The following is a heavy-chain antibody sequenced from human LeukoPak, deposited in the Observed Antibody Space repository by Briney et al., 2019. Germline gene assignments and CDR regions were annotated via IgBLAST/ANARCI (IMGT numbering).Heavy chain of an antibody. CDR3: ARIEVDAFDI. CDR2: ISSSSSTI. CDR1: GFTFRTYS. V-gene: IGHV3-48*02. J-gene: IGHJ3*02. Sequence: GGSLRLSCAAFGFTFRTYSMNWVRQAPGKGLEWVSYISSSSSTIYYADSVKGRFTISRDNAKNSLYLQMNSLRDEDTAVYYCARIEVDAFDIRGQGTMVTVSS.